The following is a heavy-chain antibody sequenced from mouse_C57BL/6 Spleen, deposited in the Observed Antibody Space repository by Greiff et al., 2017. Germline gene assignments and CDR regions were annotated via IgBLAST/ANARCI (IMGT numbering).Heavy chain of an antibody. D-gene: IGHD1-1*01. CDR2: IYPGDGDT. V-gene: IGHV1-82*01. CDR3: ANNYVSSYFTLFDY. CDR1: GYAFSGDW. J-gene: IGHJ2*01. Sequence: QVQLQQSGPELVKPGASVKMSCKASGYAFSGDWMNWVKQRPGQGLEWIGRIYPGDGDTKYNGKFKGKATLTADKSSSTAYMQLSSLTSEDSAVYFCANNYVSSYFTLFDYWGQGTTLTVSS.